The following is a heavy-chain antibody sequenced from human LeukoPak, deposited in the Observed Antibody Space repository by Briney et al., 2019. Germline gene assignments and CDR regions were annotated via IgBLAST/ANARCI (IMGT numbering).Heavy chain of an antibody. CDR2: ISSSGSYI. Sequence: GGSLRLSCAASGFIFSNYNMNWVRQAPGKGLEWVSFISSSGSYIYFADSVNGRFTISRDNAKNSLYLQMNSLRAEDTAVYYCARRKYSSSWFEYYYYMDVWGKGTTVTISS. CDR3: ARRKYSSSWFEYYYYMDV. CDR1: GFIFSNYN. D-gene: IGHD6-13*01. V-gene: IGHV3-21*01. J-gene: IGHJ6*03.